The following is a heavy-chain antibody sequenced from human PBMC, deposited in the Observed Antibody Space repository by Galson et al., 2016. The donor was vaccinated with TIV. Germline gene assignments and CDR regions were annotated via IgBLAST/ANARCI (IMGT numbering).Heavy chain of an antibody. CDR2: IWYEGNNR. CDR3: ARMFGLDSGYDA. CDR1: GFTFSRYG. V-gene: IGHV3-33*01. D-gene: IGHD5-12*01. Sequence: SLRLSCATSGFTFSRYGMHWVRQAPGKGLEWVAVIWYEGNNRDYADSVKGRFTISRDNSKNTLYLHMNSLRVEDTAVYHCARMFGLDSGYDAWGQGTWSPSPQ. J-gene: IGHJ5*02.